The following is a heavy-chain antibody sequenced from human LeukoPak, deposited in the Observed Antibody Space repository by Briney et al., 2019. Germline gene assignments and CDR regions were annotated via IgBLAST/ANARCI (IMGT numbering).Heavy chain of an antibody. Sequence: CLTSSCPGSAQSFTTDWIGSVRQIPANGLEWMGSIYPGYSDTRYTPTFQAQVTNSPDKSISAAYLQLSSLKASDTAMYYCARPRRRSYQLQDLDYWGQGTLVIVAS. J-gene: IGHJ4*02. V-gene: IGHV5-51*01. CDR3: ARPRRRSYQLQDLDY. D-gene: IGHD2-2*01. CDR2: IYPGYSDT. CDR1: AQSFTTDW.